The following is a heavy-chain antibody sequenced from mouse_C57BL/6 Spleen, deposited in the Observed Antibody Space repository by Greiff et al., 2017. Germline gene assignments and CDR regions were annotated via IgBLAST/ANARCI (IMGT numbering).Heavy chain of an antibody. Sequence: VQLQQSGPELVKPGASVKISCKASGYAFSSSWMNWVKQRPGKGLEWIGRIYPGDGDTNYNGKFKGKATLTADKSSSTAYMQLSSLTSEDSAVYFCARGNGYDVGAMDYWGQGTSVTVSS. CDR1: GYAFSSSW. CDR3: ARGNGYDVGAMDY. D-gene: IGHD2-2*01. CDR2: IYPGDGDT. J-gene: IGHJ4*01. V-gene: IGHV1-82*01.